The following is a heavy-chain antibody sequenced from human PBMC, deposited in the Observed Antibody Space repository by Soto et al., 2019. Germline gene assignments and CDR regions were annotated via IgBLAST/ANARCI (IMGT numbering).Heavy chain of an antibody. CDR2: ISAYNGNT. D-gene: IGHD2-21*02. CDR1: GYTFTSYP. V-gene: IGHV1-18*01. J-gene: IGHJ4*02. CDR3: ARGAYCGGDCYWIFDY. Sequence: ASVKVSCKASGYTFTSYPIHWVRQAPGQRLEWMGWISAYNGNTNYAQKLQGRVTMTTDTSTSTAYMELRSLRSDDTAVYYCARGAYCGGDCYWIFDYWGQGTLVTVSS.